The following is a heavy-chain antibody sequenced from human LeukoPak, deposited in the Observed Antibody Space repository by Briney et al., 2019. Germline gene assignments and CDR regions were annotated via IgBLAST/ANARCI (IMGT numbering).Heavy chain of an antibody. Sequence: SETLSLTCAVYGGSFSGYYWSWIRQPPGKGLEWIGEINHSGSTNYNPSLKSRVTISVDTSKNQFSLKLSSVTAADTAVYYCARGYCSSTSCPKPAHSIDYWGQGTLVTVSS. CDR1: GGSFSGYY. V-gene: IGHV4-34*01. CDR3: ARGYCSSTSCPKPAHSIDY. J-gene: IGHJ4*02. CDR2: INHSGST. D-gene: IGHD2-2*01.